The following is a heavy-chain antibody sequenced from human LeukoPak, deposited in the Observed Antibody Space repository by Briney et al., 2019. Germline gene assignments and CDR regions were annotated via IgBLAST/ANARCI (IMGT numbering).Heavy chain of an antibody. V-gene: IGHV1-2*02. J-gene: IGHJ4*02. D-gene: IGHD2-15*01. CDR2: INPNSGGT. CDR3: ARVEMQYCNGGNCYSGFDY. CDR1: GYTFTGYY. Sequence: GASVKVSCKASGYTFTGYYMHWVRQAPGQGLEWMGWINPNSGGTNYAQKFQGRVTMTRDKSTSTVYMELSSLRSEDTAVYYCARVEMQYCNGGNCYSGFDYWGQGTLVTISS.